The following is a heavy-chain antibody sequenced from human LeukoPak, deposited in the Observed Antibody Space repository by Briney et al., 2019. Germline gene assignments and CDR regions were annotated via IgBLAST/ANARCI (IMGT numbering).Heavy chain of an antibody. Sequence: SETLSLTCAVSGYSISSGYYWGWIRQPPGKGLEWIGSRYHTGSTHYNPSLESRVTMSLDTSKNQFSLRLSSVTAADTAVYYCAREGQGVGRTMADYLGQGTLVTVSS. V-gene: IGHV4-38-2*02. CDR1: GYSISSGYY. CDR3: AREGQGVGRTMADY. J-gene: IGHJ4*01. D-gene: IGHD1-26*01. CDR2: RYHTGST.